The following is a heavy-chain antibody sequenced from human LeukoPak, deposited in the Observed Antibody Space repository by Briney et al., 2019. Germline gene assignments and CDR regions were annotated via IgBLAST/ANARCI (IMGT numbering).Heavy chain of an antibody. J-gene: IGHJ5*02. CDR2: MNPNSGNT. CDR3: ARGYYDFWSGSPAGSNWFDP. V-gene: IGHV1-8*03. Sequence: ASVSVSCTASGYTFTSYDINWVRQAPGQGLEWMGWMNPNSGNTAYAQNFQGRVTITRHTSISTAYMELTSLRSEDTAVYYCARGYYDFWSGSPAGSNWFDPWGQGTLVTVSS. D-gene: IGHD3-3*01. CDR1: GYTFTSYD.